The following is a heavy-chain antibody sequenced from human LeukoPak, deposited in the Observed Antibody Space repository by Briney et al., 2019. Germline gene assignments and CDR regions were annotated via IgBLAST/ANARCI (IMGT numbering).Heavy chain of an antibody. CDR3: ARRGKYRNSRSSGAFDF. V-gene: IGHV4-38-2*01. CDR2: VFQTGSA. CDR1: GYSISRGDSSDRYY. D-gene: IGHD6-6*01. Sequence: SWTLSLTCGVFGYSISRGDSSDRYYWDCIRQPPGKGLERIGSVFQTGSADYHPSLKSRLTISVDTSKNQFSLNLTSVTAADTAVYYCARRGKYRNSRSSGAFDFWGPGTTVIVSS. J-gene: IGHJ3*01.